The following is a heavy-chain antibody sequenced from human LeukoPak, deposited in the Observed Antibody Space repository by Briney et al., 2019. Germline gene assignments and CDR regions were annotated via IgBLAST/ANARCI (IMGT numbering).Heavy chain of an antibody. D-gene: IGHD1-26*01. CDR1: GFTFSSYG. CDR2: ISYDGSKT. V-gene: IGHV3-30*03. Sequence: PGGSLRLSCAASGFTFSSYGMHWVRQAPGKGLEWVAVISYDGSKTYYADSVEGRFTISRDNAKNSLYLQMNSLRAEDTAVYYCARALPPGIRAFDIWGQGTMVTVSS. J-gene: IGHJ3*02. CDR3: ARALPPGIRAFDI.